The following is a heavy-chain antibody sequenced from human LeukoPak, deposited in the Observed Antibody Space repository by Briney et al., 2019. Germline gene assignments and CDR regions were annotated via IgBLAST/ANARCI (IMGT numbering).Heavy chain of an antibody. Sequence: SETLSLTCTVSGDSISSSGYYWGWIRQPPGKGPEWIASLYYSGSTYYNPSLKSRVTISLDTSKSHFSLKLTSVTAADTAVYYCARRYCSGGTCYGTYYFDSWGQGTLVTVSS. D-gene: IGHD2-15*01. V-gene: IGHV4-39*07. CDR3: ARRYCSGGTCYGTYYFDS. J-gene: IGHJ4*02. CDR2: LYYSGST. CDR1: GDSISSSGYY.